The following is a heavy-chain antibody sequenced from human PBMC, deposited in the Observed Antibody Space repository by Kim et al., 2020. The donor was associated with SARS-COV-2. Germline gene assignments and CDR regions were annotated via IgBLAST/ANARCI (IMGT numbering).Heavy chain of an antibody. CDR2: IDPGDSYI. CDR1: GYRFTNYW. CDR3: ARHPHIVVVTGPLDI. D-gene: IGHD2-21*02. J-gene: IGHJ3*02. Sequence: GESLKISCKGSGYRFTNYWISWVRQMPGKGLEWMGKIDPGDSYIKYSPSFQGHVTFAADKSISTVYLQWDSLEASDSAMYYCARHPHIVVVTGPLDIWGQGTMVSVSS. V-gene: IGHV5-10-1*01.